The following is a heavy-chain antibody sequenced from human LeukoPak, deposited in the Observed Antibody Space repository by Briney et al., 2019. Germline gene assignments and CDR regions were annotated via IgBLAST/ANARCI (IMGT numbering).Heavy chain of an antibody. V-gene: IGHV3-11*01. D-gene: IGHD5-18*01. CDR1: GFTYSDYY. CDR2: ISSSGSTI. Sequence: GGSLRLSCADSGFTYSDYYMSWIRQAPGKELEWVSYISSSGSTIYYADSVKGRFTISRDNAKNSLYLQMNSLRAEDTAVYYCARRTAMVTFDYWGQGTLVTVSS. CDR3: ARRTAMVTFDY. J-gene: IGHJ4*02.